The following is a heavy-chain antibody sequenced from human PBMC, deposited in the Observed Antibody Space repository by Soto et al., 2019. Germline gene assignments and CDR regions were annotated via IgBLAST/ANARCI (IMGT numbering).Heavy chain of an antibody. J-gene: IGHJ6*02. CDR1: RFNFSAYA. CDR3: AKRQQLVRYYYGLDV. CDR2: LYGGDNP. Sequence: PGGSLRLSCAASRFNFSAYAMNWVRQAPGKGLEWVSALYGGDNPEYADSVKGRFTISRDNSRNTLYLQMNNLRADDTAVYYCAKRQQLVRYYYGLDVWGQGTTVTVSS. D-gene: IGHD6-13*01. V-gene: IGHV3-23*05.